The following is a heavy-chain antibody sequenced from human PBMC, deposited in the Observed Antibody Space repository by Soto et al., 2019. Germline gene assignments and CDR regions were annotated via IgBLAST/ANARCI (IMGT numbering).Heavy chain of an antibody. Sequence: QVHLQESGPGRVKPSETLSLTCSVSGGSVYDFYWNWLRQTPGKGLEWIGNIYNNGRTNYNPSLKNRVTTSIDTSKNQFSLHLSSVTTADTAMYFCARGHGIYVRFDSWGQGTLVSVSS. CDR3: ARGHGIYVRFDS. D-gene: IGHD3-10*02. CDR1: GGSVYDFY. V-gene: IGHV4-59*02. J-gene: IGHJ4*02. CDR2: IYNNGRT.